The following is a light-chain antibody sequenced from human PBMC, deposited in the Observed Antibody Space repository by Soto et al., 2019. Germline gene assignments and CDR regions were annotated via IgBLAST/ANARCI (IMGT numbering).Light chain of an antibody. CDR3: QSYDRSLSGSV. J-gene: IGLJ2*01. CDR1: TSNIGARYD. Sequence: QSVLTQPPSVSGAPGQRVTISCTGSTSNIGARYDVHWYQHLPGTAPKLLIYANNNRPSGVPDRFSGSKSGTSASLAITGRQAEDEADYYCQSYDRSLSGSVFGGGTKLTVL. V-gene: IGLV1-40*01. CDR2: ANN.